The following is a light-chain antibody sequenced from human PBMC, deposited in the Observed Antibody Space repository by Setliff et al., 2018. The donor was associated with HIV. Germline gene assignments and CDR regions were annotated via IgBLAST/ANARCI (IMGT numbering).Light chain of an antibody. J-gene: IGLJ3*02. CDR2: EVT. Sequence: QSALTQPASVSGSPGQSITISCTGTSSDVGIYNLVYWFQQHPGKAPKLMIYEVTKRPSGVSDRFSGSKSGNTASLTISGLQAEDEAEYYCCSYAGSNTLRVFGGGTK. V-gene: IGLV2-23*02. CDR1: SSDVGIYNL. CDR3: CSYAGSNTLRV.